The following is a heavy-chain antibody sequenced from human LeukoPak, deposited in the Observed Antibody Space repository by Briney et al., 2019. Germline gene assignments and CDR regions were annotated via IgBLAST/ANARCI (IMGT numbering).Heavy chain of an antibody. CDR2: INPNSGGT. Sequence: GASVKVSCKASGYTFTGYYMHWVRLAPGQGLEWMGWINPNSGGTNSAQKFQGRVTLTRDTSISTAYMELSRLRSDDTAVYYCARRDPTGYLPHFDFWGQGSLVTVSS. CDR3: ARRDPTGYLPHFDF. V-gene: IGHV1-2*02. J-gene: IGHJ4*02. CDR1: GYTFTGYY. D-gene: IGHD3-9*01.